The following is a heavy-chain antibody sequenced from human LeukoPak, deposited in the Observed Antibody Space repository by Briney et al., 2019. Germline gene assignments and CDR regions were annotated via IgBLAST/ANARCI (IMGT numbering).Heavy chain of an antibody. D-gene: IGHD6-13*01. CDR3: ARDGDAPGIYFDL. V-gene: IGHV3-7*03. CDR1: GFMFSSHW. J-gene: IGHJ4*02. CDR2: INQDGSQK. Sequence: GGSLRLSCAPSGFMFSSHWMSWVRQGPGKGLEWVANINQDGSQKYYLDSVKGRFTISRDNAKNSLYLQMNSLRAEDTAVYYCARDGDAPGIYFDLWGQGTPVTVSS.